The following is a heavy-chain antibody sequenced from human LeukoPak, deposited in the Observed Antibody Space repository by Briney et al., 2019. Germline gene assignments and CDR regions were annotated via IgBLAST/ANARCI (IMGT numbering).Heavy chain of an antibody. CDR2: IYSGGNT. Sequence: GGSLRLSCTVSGFTVSSNSMSWVRQAPGKGLEWVSFIYSGGNTLYSDSVKGRFTISRDNPKNTLYLQMNSLRAEDTAVYYCAKYALREIFFGDFWGQGTLVAVSS. CDR3: AKYALREIFFGDF. J-gene: IGHJ4*02. D-gene: IGHD3-3*01. CDR1: GFTVSSNS. V-gene: IGHV3-53*01.